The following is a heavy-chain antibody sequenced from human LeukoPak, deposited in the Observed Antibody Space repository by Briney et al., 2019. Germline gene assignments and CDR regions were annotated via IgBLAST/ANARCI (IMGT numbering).Heavy chain of an antibody. Sequence: PSQTLSLTCTVSGGSISSGSYYWSWIRQPAGKGLEWIGRIYTSGSTNYNASLKSRVTISVDTSKNQFSLELSSVTAADTAVYYCARGLLGGSGYFDYWGQGTLVTVSS. J-gene: IGHJ4*02. CDR1: GGSISSGSYY. CDR2: IYTSGST. D-gene: IGHD3-16*01. CDR3: ARGLLGGSGYFDY. V-gene: IGHV4-61*02.